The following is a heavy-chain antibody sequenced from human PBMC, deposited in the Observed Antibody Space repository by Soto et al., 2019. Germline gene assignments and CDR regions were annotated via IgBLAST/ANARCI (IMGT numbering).Heavy chain of an antibody. CDR1: GFTFNTHA. D-gene: IGHD3-10*01. V-gene: IGHV3-23*01. CDR3: VKRYFASGSSPFDW. CDR2: IGGSDSNT. J-gene: IGHJ4*02. Sequence: GGSLRLSCAASGFTFNTHAMSWVRQAPGKGPEWVSTIGGSDSNTFYPDSVKGRFTISRDNSKNTLYLQMSSLRAGDTAVYYCVKRYFASGSSPFDWWGPGTLVT.